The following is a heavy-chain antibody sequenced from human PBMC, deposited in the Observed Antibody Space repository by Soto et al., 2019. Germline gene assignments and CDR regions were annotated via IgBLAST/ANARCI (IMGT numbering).Heavy chain of an antibody. CDR2: IYYSGST. CDR1: GGSISSGGYY. CDR3: ASLSITMIVF. V-gene: IGHV4-31*03. Sequence: SETLSLTCTVSGGSISSGGYYWSWIRQHPGKGLEWIGYIYYSGSTYYNPSLKSRVTISVDTSKNQFSLKLSSVTAADTAVYYFASLSITMIVFWGQGTLVNVSS. J-gene: IGHJ4*02. D-gene: IGHD3-22*01.